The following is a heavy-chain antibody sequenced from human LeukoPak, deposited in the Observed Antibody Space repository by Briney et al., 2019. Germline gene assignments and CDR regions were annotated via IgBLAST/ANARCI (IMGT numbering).Heavy chain of an antibody. V-gene: IGHV3-30*19. Sequence: GGSLRLSCAASRFTFSTYGMHWVRQAPGKGLEWVAVISYDGSNKYYADSVKGRFTISRDNSKNTLYLQMNSLRAEDTAVYYCARVGTVYDSSGYYPVGMDVWGQGTTVTVSS. D-gene: IGHD3-22*01. CDR3: ARVGTVYDSSGYYPVGMDV. J-gene: IGHJ6*02. CDR2: ISYDGSNK. CDR1: RFTFSTYG.